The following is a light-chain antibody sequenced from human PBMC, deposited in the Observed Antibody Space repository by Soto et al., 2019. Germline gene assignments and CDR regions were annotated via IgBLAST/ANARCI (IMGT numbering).Light chain of an antibody. V-gene: IGLV2-14*01. CDR2: EVS. J-gene: IGLJ3*02. CDR3: SSYTISNTVV. Sequence: QSVLTQPASVSGPPGQSITISCTATSSDVGGYDYVSWYQQHPGKAPKLMIYEVSNRPSGVSNRFSGSKSGNTASLTISGLQTEDEADYYCSSYTISNTVVFGGGTQLTVL. CDR1: SSDVGGYDY.